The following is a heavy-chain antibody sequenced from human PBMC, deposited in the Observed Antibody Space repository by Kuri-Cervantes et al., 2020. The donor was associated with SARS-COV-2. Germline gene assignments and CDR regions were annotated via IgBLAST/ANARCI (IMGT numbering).Heavy chain of an antibody. Sequence: GESLKISCAASGFTFSGSAMHWVRQASGKGLEWVGRIRSKANSYATAYAASVKGRFTISRDDSKNTAYLQMNSLKTEDTAVYYCTSLSTVAPFDYWGQGTRVTGAS. D-gene: IGHD4-11*01. J-gene: IGHJ4*02. CDR2: IRSKANSYAT. V-gene: IGHV3-73*01. CDR3: TSLSTVAPFDY. CDR1: GFTFSGSA.